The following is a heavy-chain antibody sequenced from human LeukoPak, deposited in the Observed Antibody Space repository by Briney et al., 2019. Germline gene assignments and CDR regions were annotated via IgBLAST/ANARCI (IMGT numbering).Heavy chain of an antibody. CDR2: ISGSGGST. D-gene: IGHD2-2*03. Sequence: GGSLRLSCAASGFTFSSYAMSWVRQAPGKGLEWVSAISGSGGSTYYADSVKGRFTTSRDNSKNTPYLQMNSLRAEDTAVYYCAESMDIVVVPAALDYWGQGTLVTVSS. J-gene: IGHJ4*02. CDR1: GFTFSSYA. V-gene: IGHV3-23*01. CDR3: AESMDIVVVPAALDY.